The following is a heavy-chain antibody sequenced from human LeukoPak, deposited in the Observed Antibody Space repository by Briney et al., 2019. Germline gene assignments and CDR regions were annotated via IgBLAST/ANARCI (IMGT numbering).Heavy chain of an antibody. J-gene: IGHJ3*02. CDR3: ARNHGYGDHVPGAFDI. V-gene: IGHV4-28*05. CDR1: GYSISSSNW. Sequence: SETLSLTCAVSGYSISSSNWWGWIREPPGKGLEWIGYIYYSGSIYYNPSLKSRVTMSVDTSKNQFSLKLSSVTAVDTAVYYCARNHGYGDHVPGAFDIWGQGTMVTVSS. D-gene: IGHD4-17*01. CDR2: IYYSGSI.